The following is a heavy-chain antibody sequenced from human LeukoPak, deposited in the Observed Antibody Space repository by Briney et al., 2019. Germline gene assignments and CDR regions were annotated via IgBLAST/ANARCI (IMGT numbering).Heavy chain of an antibody. CDR3: ARDGVGATTWYAAFDI. CDR2: ISAYNGNT. D-gene: IGHD1-26*01. CDR1: GYTFTSYG. V-gene: IGHV1-18*01. Sequence: GASVKVSCKASGYTFTSYGISWVRQAPGQGLEWMGWISAYNGNTNYAQKLRGRVTMTTDTSTSTAYMELRSLRSDDTAVYYCARDGVGATTWYAAFDIWGQGTMVTVSS. J-gene: IGHJ3*02.